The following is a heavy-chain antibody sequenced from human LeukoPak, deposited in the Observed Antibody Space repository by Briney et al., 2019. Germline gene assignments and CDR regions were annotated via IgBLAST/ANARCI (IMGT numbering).Heavy chain of an antibody. CDR2: ISSDGDST. CDR3: VRDHPDASNGWYYFDY. J-gene: IGHJ4*02. CDR1: GFTFSDYA. Sequence: GGSLRLSCSASGFTFSDYAMRWVRQAPGKGLEYISAISSDGDSTYFTDSVKGRFTISRDNSKNTLYLQMSSLRAEDTAVYYCVRDHPDASNGWYYFDYWGQGTLVTVSS. V-gene: IGHV3-64D*06. D-gene: IGHD6-19*01.